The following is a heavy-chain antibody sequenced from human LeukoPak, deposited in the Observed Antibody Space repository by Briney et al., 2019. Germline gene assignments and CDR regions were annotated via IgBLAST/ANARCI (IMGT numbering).Heavy chain of an antibody. Sequence: GXXRLSCAASAFTFSNYWMHWVRHXPGKGLVWVSRINSDGSGTAYADFVKGRFSISRDSAKNTLYLQMTSLRAEDTAVYYCVRDDGGAGQNFDYWGQGTLVTVSS. J-gene: IGHJ4*02. V-gene: IGHV3-74*01. CDR2: INSDGSGT. CDR3: VRDDGGAGQNFDY. CDR1: AFTFSNYW. D-gene: IGHD3-16*01.